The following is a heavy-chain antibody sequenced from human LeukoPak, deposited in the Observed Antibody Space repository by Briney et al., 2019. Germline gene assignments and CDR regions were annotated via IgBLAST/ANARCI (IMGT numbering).Heavy chain of an antibody. Sequence: GGSLRPSCAASGFTFSKYAMHWVRQAPGKGVEYVSAISTNGGNKYYPNSVKDRFTISRDNAKNPLFLQMGSLRAEDMAVYYCARSYYYGSGRYFDYWGQGILVTVSS. CDR3: ARSYYYGSGRYFDY. CDR1: GFTFSKYA. D-gene: IGHD3-10*01. J-gene: IGHJ4*02. CDR2: ISTNGGNK. V-gene: IGHV3-64*01.